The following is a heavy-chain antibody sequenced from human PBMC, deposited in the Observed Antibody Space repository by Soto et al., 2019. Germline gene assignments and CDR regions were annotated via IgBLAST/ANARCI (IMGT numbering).Heavy chain of an antibody. CDR3: ARGNGRYYYGMDV. V-gene: IGHV3-33*01. Sequence: QVQLVASGGGVVQPGRSLRLSCAASGFTFSSYGMHWVRQAPAKGLEWVAVIWYDGSNKYYADSVKGRFTISRDNSKNTLYLQMNSLRAEDTAVYYCARGNGRYYYGMDVWGQGTTVTVSS. CDR1: GFTFSSYG. J-gene: IGHJ6*02. CDR2: IWYDGSNK.